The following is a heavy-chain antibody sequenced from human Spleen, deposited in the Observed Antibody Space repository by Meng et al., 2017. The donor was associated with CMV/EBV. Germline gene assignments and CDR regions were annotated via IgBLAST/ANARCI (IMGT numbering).Heavy chain of an antibody. Sequence: GESLKISCAASGFTFSTYWRHWVRQAPGKGLVWVSRTNSDGSRTSYADSVKGRFTISRDNAKNTLYLQMNSLRGEDTAVYYCARVTYYYDSSGYGRALYYFDYWGQGTLVTVS. CDR1: GFTFSTYW. V-gene: IGHV3-74*01. J-gene: IGHJ4*02. D-gene: IGHD3-22*01. CDR2: TNSDGSRT. CDR3: ARVTYYYDSSGYGRALYYFDY.